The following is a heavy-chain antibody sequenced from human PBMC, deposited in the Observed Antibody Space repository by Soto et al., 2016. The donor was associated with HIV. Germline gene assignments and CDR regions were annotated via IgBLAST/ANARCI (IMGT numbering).Heavy chain of an antibody. CDR2: IYSGGNT. V-gene: IGHV3-66*01. CDR3: VXDENYYEAYGMDV. Sequence: EVQLVESGGGLVQPGGSLRLSCAASGFTVSNNYMSWVRQAPGKGLEWVSVIYSGGNTYYADSVKGRFIISRDNSKNTLYLQMNSLRAEDTAVYYCVXDENYYEAYGMDVWGQGTTVTVSS. J-gene: IGHJ6*02. D-gene: IGHD3-22*01. CDR1: GFTVSNNY.